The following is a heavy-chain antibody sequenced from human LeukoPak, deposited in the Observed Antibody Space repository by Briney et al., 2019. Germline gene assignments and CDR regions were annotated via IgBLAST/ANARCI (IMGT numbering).Heavy chain of an antibody. CDR1: GYTFTGYY. CDR3: ARVHYYDSSGYPVVEAPKYYFDY. Sequence: ASVKVSCKASGYTFTGYYMHWVRQAPGQGLEWMGWINPNSGGTNYAQKFQGRVTMTRDTSISTAYMELSRLRSDDTAVYYCARVHYYDSSGYPVVEAPKYYFDYWGQGTLVTVSS. CDR2: INPNSGGT. V-gene: IGHV1-2*02. D-gene: IGHD3-22*01. J-gene: IGHJ4*02.